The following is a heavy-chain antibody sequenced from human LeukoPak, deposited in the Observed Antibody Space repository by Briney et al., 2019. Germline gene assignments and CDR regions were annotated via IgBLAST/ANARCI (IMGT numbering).Heavy chain of an antibody. CDR2: ISGSGGST. V-gene: IGHV3-23*01. D-gene: IGHD3-22*01. CDR1: GFTFSSHA. CDR3: AKDPGYYYDTSGYYYFDY. Sequence: PGGSLRLSCAASGFTFSSHAMSWVRQAPGKGLEWVSVISGSGGSTYNADSVKGRFTISRDNSKNTLYLQMNSLRAEDTAVYYCAKDPGYYYDTSGYYYFDYWGQGTLVTVSS. J-gene: IGHJ4*02.